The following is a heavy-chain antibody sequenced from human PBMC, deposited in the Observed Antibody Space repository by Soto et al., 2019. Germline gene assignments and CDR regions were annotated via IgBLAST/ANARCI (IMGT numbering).Heavy chain of an antibody. CDR2: IKQDGSEK. J-gene: IGHJ3*02. Sequence: GGSLRLSCVASGFTFSSYWISWVRQAPGKGLEWVANIKQDGSEKYYVDSVKGRFTISRDNAKNSLYLQMNSLRAEDTAVYYCAREFSTAFDIWGQGTMVTVSS. CDR1: GFTFSSYW. V-gene: IGHV3-7*03. CDR3: AREFSTAFDI.